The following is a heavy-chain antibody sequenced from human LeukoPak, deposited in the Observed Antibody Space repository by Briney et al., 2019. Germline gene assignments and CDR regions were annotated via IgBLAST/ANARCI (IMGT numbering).Heavy chain of an antibody. CDR3: AREYYDSSGYYSKGYPQLDY. J-gene: IGHJ4*02. D-gene: IGHD3-22*01. CDR1: GFTCSSYW. V-gene: IGHV3-7*01. CDR2: IKQDGSEK. Sequence: PGGSLRLSCAASGFTCSSYWMSWVRQAPGKGLEWVANIKQDGSEKYYVDSVKGRFTISRDNAKNSLYLQMNSLRAEDTAVYYCAREYYDSSGYYSKGYPQLDYWGQGTLVTVSS.